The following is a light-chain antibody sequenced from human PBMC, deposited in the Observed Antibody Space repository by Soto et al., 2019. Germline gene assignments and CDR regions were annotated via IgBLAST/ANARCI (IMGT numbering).Light chain of an antibody. J-gene: IGKJ2*01. CDR2: GAS. Sequence: EVVLTQSPGTLSLSPGERATLSCRASQSVSSTYLAWCQQKPGQAPRLLIYGASTRATGIPDRFSGTGSGTDFTLTISRLEPEDFAVYYCQLYGDSPMYTFGLGTKVDIK. CDR3: QLYGDSPMYT. CDR1: QSVSSTY. V-gene: IGKV3-20*01.